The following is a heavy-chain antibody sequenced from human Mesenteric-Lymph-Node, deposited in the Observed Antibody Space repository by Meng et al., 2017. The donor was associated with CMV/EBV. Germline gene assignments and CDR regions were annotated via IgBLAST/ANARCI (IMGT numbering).Heavy chain of an antibody. CDR1: GYTFTNYG. D-gene: IGHD4-23*01. CDR3: ARDEPSDYGGNSGSLDY. Sequence: ASVKVSCKASGYTFTNYGFSWVRQAPGQGLEWMGWISTYNGNTNYAQKLQGRVTMTTDTSTSTVYMELSRLRSDDTAVYYCARDEPSDYGGNSGSLDYWGQGALVTVSS. J-gene: IGHJ4*02. V-gene: IGHV1-18*01. CDR2: ISTYNGNT.